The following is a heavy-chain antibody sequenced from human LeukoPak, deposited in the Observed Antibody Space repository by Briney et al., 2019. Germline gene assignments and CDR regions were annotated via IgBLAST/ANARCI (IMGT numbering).Heavy chain of an antibody. V-gene: IGHV3-7*04. CDR2: IKDDGSEK. CDR3: ARARIDY. D-gene: IGHD1-14*01. Sequence: GGSLRLSCVGSGFTFSSYLMTWVRQAPGKGLEWVANIKDDGSEKYSVDSVKGRFTISRDNAKNLLYLQMSSLRAEDTAVYYCARARIDYWGQGTLVTVSS. CDR1: GFTFSSYL. J-gene: IGHJ4*02.